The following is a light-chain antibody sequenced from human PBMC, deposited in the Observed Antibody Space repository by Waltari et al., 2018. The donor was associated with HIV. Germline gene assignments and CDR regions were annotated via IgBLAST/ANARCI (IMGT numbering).Light chain of an antibody. CDR1: TSNIGNNF. J-gene: IGLJ2*01. CDR2: HNH. V-gene: IGLV1-51*01. Sequence: QSVLTQPPAVSAAPGQKVTISCSVTTSNIGNNFVCWYQKLPGTAPKLLIFHNHKRPSGVSDRFSASKVAPSATLDITGLPTGEEDEYYCGTWDTSINAGVFGGGTKASVL. CDR3: GTWDTSINAGV.